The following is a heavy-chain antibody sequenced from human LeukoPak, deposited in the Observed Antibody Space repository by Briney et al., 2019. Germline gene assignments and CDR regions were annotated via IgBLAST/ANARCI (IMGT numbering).Heavy chain of an antibody. CDR2: IYYSGST. J-gene: IGHJ4*02. D-gene: IGHD3-22*01. CDR3: ARATWLLDS. V-gene: IGHV4-59*01. Sequence: SETLSLTCTVSDGSISGYYWTWIRQPPGKGLEWIGYIYYSGSTNYNPSLKSRVTISLDTSKNQFSLKLTSVTAADTAVYYCARATWLLDSWGQGTLVTVSS. CDR1: DGSISGYY.